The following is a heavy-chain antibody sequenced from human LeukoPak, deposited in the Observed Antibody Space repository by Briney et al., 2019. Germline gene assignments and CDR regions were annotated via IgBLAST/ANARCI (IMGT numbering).Heavy chain of an antibody. Sequence: PSETLSLTCTVSGGSISSYYWSWIRQPPGKGLEWIGEINHSGSTNYNPSLKSRVTISVDTSKNQFSLKLSSVTAADTAVYYSARGPRGYSYGYYDYWGQGTLVTVSS. J-gene: IGHJ4*02. V-gene: IGHV4-34*01. CDR1: GGSISSYY. D-gene: IGHD5-18*01. CDR3: ARGPRGYSYGYYDY. CDR2: INHSGST.